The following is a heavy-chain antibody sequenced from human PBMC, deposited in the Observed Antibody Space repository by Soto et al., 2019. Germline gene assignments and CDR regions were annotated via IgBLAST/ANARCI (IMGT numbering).Heavy chain of an antibody. CDR2: ISGSNNNI. D-gene: IGHD2-21*02. V-gene: IGHV3-48*03. Sequence: HPGGSLRLSCAVSGFNLRNYEMNWVRQVPGKGLEWISKISGSNNNIYYADSVQGRFTISRDNANNLLFLQMTSLRAEDTATYHCSNEELCGDDCYFFKYWGQGTLVTVSS. CDR3: SNEELCGDDCYFFKY. CDR1: GFNLRNYE. J-gene: IGHJ4*02.